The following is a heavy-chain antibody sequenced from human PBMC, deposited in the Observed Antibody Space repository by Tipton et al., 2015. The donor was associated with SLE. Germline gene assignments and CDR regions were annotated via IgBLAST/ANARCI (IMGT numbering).Heavy chain of an antibody. CDR1: GDSINSGANY. Sequence: TLSLTCTVSGDSINSGANYWNWLPQRPGKGLEWIGYIYYTGDTRHNPSLQSRLAVSVDTSKNQFSLRLSSVTAADTAVYFCARSGGYSAPFDFWGQGSLVTVS. CDR3: ARSGGYSAPFDF. CDR2: IYYTGDT. D-gene: IGHD5-12*01. J-gene: IGHJ4*02. V-gene: IGHV4-31*03.